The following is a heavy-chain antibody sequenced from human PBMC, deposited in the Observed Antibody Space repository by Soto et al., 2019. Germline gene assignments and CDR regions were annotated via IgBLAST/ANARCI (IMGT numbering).Heavy chain of an antibody. CDR3: ARRGAVAGTDY. CDR2: IDPSDSYT. J-gene: IGHJ4*02. V-gene: IGHV5-10-1*01. D-gene: IGHD6-19*01. Sequence: SWVRQMPGKGLEWMGRIDPSDSYTNYSPSFQGHVTISADKSISTAYLQWSSLKASDTAMYYCARRGAVAGTDYWGQGTLVTVSS.